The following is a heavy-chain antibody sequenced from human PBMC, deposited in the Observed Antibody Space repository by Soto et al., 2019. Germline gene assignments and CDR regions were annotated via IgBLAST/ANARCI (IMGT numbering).Heavy chain of an antibody. J-gene: IGHJ3*02. CDR1: GFTFTSSA. CDR3: AASLYCSGGSRYTGPYDAFDI. D-gene: IGHD2-15*01. V-gene: IGHV1-58*02. CDR2: IVVGSGNT. Sequence: SVKVSCKASGFTFTSSAMQWVRQARGQRLEWIGWIVVGSGNTNYAQKFQERVTITRDMSTSTAYMELSSLRSEDTAVYYCAASLYCSGGSRYTGPYDAFDIWGQGTMVTVSS.